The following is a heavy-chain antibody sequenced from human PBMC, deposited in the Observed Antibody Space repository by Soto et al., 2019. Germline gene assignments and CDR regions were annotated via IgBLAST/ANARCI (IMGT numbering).Heavy chain of an antibody. Sequence: QVQLVQSGAEVKKPGASVKVSCKASGYTFTSYDINWVRQATGQGLEWMGWMNPNSGNTGYAQKFQGRATMTRHTSLSTAYRELSSLGSEDTAVNYCAGGLLKWLRLYYYYGMDVLGQGTTVTVSS. CDR2: MNPNSGNT. CDR1: GYTFTSYD. CDR3: AGGLLKWLRLYYYYGMDV. D-gene: IGHD5-12*01. V-gene: IGHV1-8*01. J-gene: IGHJ6*02.